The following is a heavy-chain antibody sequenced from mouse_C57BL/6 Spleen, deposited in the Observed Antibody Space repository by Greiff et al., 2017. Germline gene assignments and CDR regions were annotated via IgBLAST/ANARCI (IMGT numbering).Heavy chain of an antibody. Sequence: EVMLVESGGDLVKPGGSLKLSCAASGFPFSSYGMSWVRQTPDKRLEWVATISSGGSYTYYPDSVKGRFTISRDNAKNTLFLQMSSLKSEDPAMYYFERPPVTKVEAWFAYWRQWTLVTVSA. D-gene: IGHD2-1*01. CDR2: ISSGGSYT. CDR3: ERPPVTKVEAWFAY. J-gene: IGHJ3*01. CDR1: GFPFSSYG. V-gene: IGHV5-6*01.